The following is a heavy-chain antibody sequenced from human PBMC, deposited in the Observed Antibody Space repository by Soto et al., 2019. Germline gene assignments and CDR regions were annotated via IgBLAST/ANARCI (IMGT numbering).Heavy chain of an antibody. V-gene: IGHV4-59*01. CDR2: MYNTGST. D-gene: IGHD2-21*02. CDR1: GGSISRYY. CDR3: ARDLWGYCGTDCYPLDV. Sequence: PSETLSVTCTVSGGSISRYYWSCIRQPPGKGLEWIGYMYNTGSTVYNPSFKSRVTISVDTSKNQFSLKLNSVTAADTAVYYCARDLWGYCGTDCYPLDVWGQGTTVTVSS. J-gene: IGHJ6*02.